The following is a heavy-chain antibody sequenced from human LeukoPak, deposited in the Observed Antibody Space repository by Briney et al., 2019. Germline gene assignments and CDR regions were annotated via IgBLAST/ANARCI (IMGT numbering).Heavy chain of an antibody. D-gene: IGHD1-26*01. V-gene: IGHV3-23*01. Sequence: QAGGSLRLSCAASGFTFSSYAMSWVRQAPGKGLEWVSAITGSGGSTYYADSVKGRFTISRDNSKNTLYLQMNRLRAEDTAVYYCARAGVGATTDDAFDIWGQGTMVTVSS. CDR1: GFTFSSYA. J-gene: IGHJ3*02. CDR2: ITGSGGST. CDR3: ARAGVGATTDDAFDI.